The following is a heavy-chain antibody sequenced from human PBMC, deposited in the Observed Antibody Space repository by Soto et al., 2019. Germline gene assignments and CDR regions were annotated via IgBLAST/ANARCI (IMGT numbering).Heavy chain of an antibody. CDR1: GFTFNNYA. Sequence: EVQLLESGGGLVQPGGSLRLSCVASGFTFNNYAMDWVRQAPGKGLGWVSLMTSGGTTAYADSVKGRFTISRDKPNRTRYPQLNSLRAQYTTVYYCASGGSAAKNIDYWGQGTRVTVPS. CDR2: MTSGGTT. CDR3: ASGGSAAKNIDY. J-gene: IGHJ4*02. V-gene: IGHV3-23*01. D-gene: IGHD6-13*01.